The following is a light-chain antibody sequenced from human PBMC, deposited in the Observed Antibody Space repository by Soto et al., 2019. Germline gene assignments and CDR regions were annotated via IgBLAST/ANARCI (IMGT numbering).Light chain of an antibody. CDR1: SGSIATNY. Sequence: NFMLTQPHSVSESPGKTVTISCTGSSGSIATNYVQWYQQRPGSAPTTVIYEDNQRPSGVPDRFSGSIDSSSNSASLTISRLKTEDEADYYCQSFDSTHHVVFGGGTKLTVL. CDR2: EDN. CDR3: QSFDSTHHVV. J-gene: IGLJ2*01. V-gene: IGLV6-57*02.